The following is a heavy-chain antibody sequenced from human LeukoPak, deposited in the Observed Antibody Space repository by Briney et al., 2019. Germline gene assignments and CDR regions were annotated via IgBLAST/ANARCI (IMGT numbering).Heavy chain of an antibody. CDR2: IYYSGST. V-gene: IGHV4-59*01. Sequence: SETLSLTCTVSGGSISSYSWSWIRQPPGKGLEWIGFIYYSGSTNYNPSLKGRVTISIDTSKNQFSLKLSSVTAADTAVYYCAREGTAGTNLNWFDPWGQGTLVTVSS. CDR3: AREGTAGTNLNWFDP. J-gene: IGHJ5*02. D-gene: IGHD1-1*01. CDR1: GGSISSYS.